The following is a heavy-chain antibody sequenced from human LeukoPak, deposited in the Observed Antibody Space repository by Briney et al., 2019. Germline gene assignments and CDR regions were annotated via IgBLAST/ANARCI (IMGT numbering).Heavy chain of an antibody. CDR1: GFTFSSYW. CDR3: ARDDEGQLLPADAFDI. D-gene: IGHD2-2*01. Sequence: PGGSLRLSCAASGFTFSSYWMSWVRQASGKGLEWVANIKQDGSEKYYVDSVKGRFTISRDNAKNSLYLQMNSLRAEDTAVYYCARDDEGQLLPADAFDIWGQGTMVTVSS. V-gene: IGHV3-7*01. J-gene: IGHJ3*02. CDR2: IKQDGSEK.